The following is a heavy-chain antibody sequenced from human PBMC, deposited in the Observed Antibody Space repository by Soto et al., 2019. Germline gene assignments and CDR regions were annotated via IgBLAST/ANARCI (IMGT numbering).Heavy chain of an antibody. J-gene: IGHJ4*02. CDR3: TRANWYSEY. D-gene: IGHD7-27*01. CDR1: GGSISNHY. V-gene: IGHV4-59*11. Sequence: QVQLQASGPGSVKPSETLSLTCSVSGGSISNHYWSWMRQPPGKGLELIGYIYYNGNTNYNPSLKSRVTMSVDTSRNQISLKLTTVTAADTAVYYCTRANWYSEYWGQGTLVTVSS. CDR2: IYYNGNT.